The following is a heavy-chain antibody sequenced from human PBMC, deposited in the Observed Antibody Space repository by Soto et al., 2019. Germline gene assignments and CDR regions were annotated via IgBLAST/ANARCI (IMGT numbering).Heavy chain of an antibody. CDR1: GYTFTSYA. CDR2: ISAYNGNT. J-gene: IGHJ4*02. CDR3: ARVYYYDSSGYFAY. Sequence: ASVKVSCKASGYTFTSYAMHWVRQAPGQGLEWMGWISAYNGNTNYAQKLQGRVTMTTDASTSTAYMELRSLRSDDTAVYYCARVYYYDSSGYFAYWGQGTLVTVSS. V-gene: IGHV1-18*01. D-gene: IGHD3-22*01.